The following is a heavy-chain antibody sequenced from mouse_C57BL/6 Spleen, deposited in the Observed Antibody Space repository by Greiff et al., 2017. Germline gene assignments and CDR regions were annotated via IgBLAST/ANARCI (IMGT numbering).Heavy chain of an antibody. Sequence: QVQLQQPGAELVKPGASVKLSCKASGYTFTSYWMHWVKQRPGQGLEWIGMIHPNSGSTNYNEKFKSKATLTVDKSSSTAYMQLSSLTSEDSAVYYCARGGYDGYYWFAYWGQGTLVTVSA. D-gene: IGHD2-3*01. V-gene: IGHV1-64*01. J-gene: IGHJ3*01. CDR1: GYTFTSYW. CDR3: ARGGYDGYYWFAY. CDR2: IHPNSGST.